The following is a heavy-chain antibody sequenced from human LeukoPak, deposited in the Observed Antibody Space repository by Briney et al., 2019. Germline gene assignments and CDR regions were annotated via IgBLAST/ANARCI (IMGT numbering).Heavy chain of an antibody. V-gene: IGHV4-38-2*02. J-gene: IGHJ4*02. Sequence: SETLSLTCAVSGYSISSGYYWGWIRQPPGKGLGWIGSIYHSGSTYYNPSLKSRVTISVDTSKNQFSLKLSSVTAADTAVYYCARELGYCSGGSCQPDYFDYWGQGTLVTVSS. CDR2: IYHSGST. D-gene: IGHD2-15*01. CDR1: GYSISSGYY. CDR3: ARELGYCSGGSCQPDYFDY.